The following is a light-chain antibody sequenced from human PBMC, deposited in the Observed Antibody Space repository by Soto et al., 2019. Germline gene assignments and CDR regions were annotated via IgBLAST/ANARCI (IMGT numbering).Light chain of an antibody. J-gene: IGKJ1*01. V-gene: IGKV1-6*01. CDR1: QVITNN. Sequence: AMPQTQAPSSLSASKGDRVTITCRASQVITNNVGWYQQKPGKAPKLLIYDASNLQSGVPSRFSGSGSDREFTLTISSLQPEDFATYYCLQDYNYPRTFGQGTKV. CDR2: DAS. CDR3: LQDYNYPRT.